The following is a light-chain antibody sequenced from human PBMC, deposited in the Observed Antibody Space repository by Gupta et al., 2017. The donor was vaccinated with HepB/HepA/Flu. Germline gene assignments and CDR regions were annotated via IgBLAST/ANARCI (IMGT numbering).Light chain of an antibody. CDR1: SSDVGGYNY. CDR3: SSYAGSNNLL. V-gene: IGLV2-8*01. J-gene: IGLJ2*01. Sequence: QSALTQPPSASGSPGQSVTISCTGTSSDVGGYNYVSWYQQHPGTAPKLMLYEVSKRPSGVPDRFSGSKSGNTASLTVSELQADDEADYYCSSYAGSNNLLFGGGTKLTVL. CDR2: EVS.